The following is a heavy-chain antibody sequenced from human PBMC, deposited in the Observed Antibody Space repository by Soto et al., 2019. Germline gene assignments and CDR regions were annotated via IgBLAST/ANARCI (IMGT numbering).Heavy chain of an antibody. Sequence: QVQLVAFGGGVVQPGGSLRLSCAASGFSFSAYGMHWVRQSPGKGLEWVAVMSYDGSKKYYLDSVKGRFTISRDNSQNTLFLQMNTLRPEDSALYYCAKLATSGDMPTMAAAETHWGQGTLVTVSS. V-gene: IGHV3-30*18. CDR2: MSYDGSKK. CDR1: GFSFSAYG. J-gene: IGHJ1*01. D-gene: IGHD6-13*01. CDR3: AKLATSGDMPTMAAAETH.